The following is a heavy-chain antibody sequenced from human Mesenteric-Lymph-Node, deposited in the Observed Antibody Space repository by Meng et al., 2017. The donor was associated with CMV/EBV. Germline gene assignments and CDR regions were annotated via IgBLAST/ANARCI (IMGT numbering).Heavy chain of an antibody. Sequence: GGSLRLSCAASGFSLSTYGMHWVRQAPGKGLEWVAVISYPREEVTYSDSVKGRFNVSRDDSENTLYLQMDTLRADDTGLYYCARDQFRWGSDAFDIWGQGTVVTV. J-gene: IGHJ3*02. D-gene: IGHD2-21*01. V-gene: IGHV3-30*03. CDR3: ARDQFRWGSDAFDI. CDR2: ISYPREEV. CDR1: GFSLSTYG.